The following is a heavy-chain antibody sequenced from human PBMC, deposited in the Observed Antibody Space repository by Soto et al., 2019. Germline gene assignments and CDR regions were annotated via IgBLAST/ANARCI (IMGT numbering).Heavy chain of an antibody. CDR2: ISWDGGST. J-gene: IGHJ6*02. Sequence: PGGSLRLSCAASGFTLADYAMHWVRQAPGKGLEWVSLISWDGGSTYYADSVKGRFTISRDNSKNSLYLQMNSLRAEDTALYYCAKDLRNDILTGYYYYGMDVWGQGTTVTVSS. D-gene: IGHD3-9*01. CDR1: GFTLADYA. CDR3: AKDLRNDILTGYYYYGMDV. V-gene: IGHV3-43D*04.